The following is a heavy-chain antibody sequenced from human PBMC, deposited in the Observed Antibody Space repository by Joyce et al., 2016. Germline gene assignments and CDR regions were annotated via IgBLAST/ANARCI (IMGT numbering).Heavy chain of an antibody. D-gene: IGHD3-22*01. Sequence: QVQLQLWGAGLLKPSETLSLTCAVYGGSFSGYYWSWIRQPPGKGLEWIGEIKQSGNNNYNPSLKSRVNISVDTSKKQLSLKLNSVTAADTAVYYCARGLDYYNSNGYYEYYFDYWGQGTLVTVSS. V-gene: IGHV4-34*01. J-gene: IGHJ4*02. CDR3: ARGLDYYNSNGYYEYYFDY. CDR1: GGSFSGYY. CDR2: IKQSGNN.